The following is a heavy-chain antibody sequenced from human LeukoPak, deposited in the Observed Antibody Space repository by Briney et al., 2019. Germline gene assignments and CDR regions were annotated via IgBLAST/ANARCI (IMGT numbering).Heavy chain of an antibody. Sequence: SQTLSLTCALSGDSVSSNTTACNWIRKSPSRGLEWLGRTYYRSKWYNDYAISVKSRITINPDTSKNHFSLQLNSVTAEDTAVYYCVRGGQGDGYSADEAFDFWGQGTLVTVSS. CDR3: VRGGQGDGYSADEAFDF. D-gene: IGHD5-24*01. CDR2: TYYRSKWYN. V-gene: IGHV6-1*01. CDR1: GDSVSSNTTA. J-gene: IGHJ4*02.